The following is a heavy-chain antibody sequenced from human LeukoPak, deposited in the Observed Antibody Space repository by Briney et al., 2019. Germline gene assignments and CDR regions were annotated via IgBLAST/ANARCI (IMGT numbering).Heavy chain of an antibody. CDR2: IRYDGSNK. CDR1: GFTFSSYG. J-gene: IGHJ5*02. V-gene: IGHV3-30*02. CDR3: AKDARVHHNWFDP. D-gene: IGHD3-3*01. Sequence: PGGSLRLSCAASGFTFSSYGMHWVRQAPGKGLEWVAFIRYDGSNKYYADSVKGRFTISRDNSKNTLYLKMNSLRAEDTAVYYCAKDARVHHNWFDPWGQGTLVTVSS.